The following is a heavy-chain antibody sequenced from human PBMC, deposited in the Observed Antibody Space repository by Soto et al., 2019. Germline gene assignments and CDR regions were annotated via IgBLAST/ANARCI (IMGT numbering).Heavy chain of an antibody. CDR2: ISDYNGNT. CDR3: ARGVGDYVWGSYRPYYFDY. CDR1: GYTFTSYG. Sequence: QVQLVQSGAAVKKPGASVKVSCQASGYTFTSYGISWVRQAPGQGLELMGWISDYNGNTNNAQKFQGRVTMTTDTSTSTVYMELRSLRADDTSVYYGARGVGDYVWGSYRPYYFDYWGQGTLVTVSS. V-gene: IGHV1-18*01. D-gene: IGHD3-16*02. J-gene: IGHJ4*02.